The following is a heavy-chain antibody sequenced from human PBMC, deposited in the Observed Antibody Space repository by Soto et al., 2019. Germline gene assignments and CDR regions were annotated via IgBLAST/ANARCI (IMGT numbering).Heavy chain of an antibody. Sequence: SETLSLTCTVSGGSISSYYWSWIRQPPGKGLERIGYIYYSGSTNYNPSLNSRVTISVDTSKNQFSLNLSSVTAADTAVYYCARHFDYWGQGTLVTVSS. V-gene: IGHV4-59*08. CDR1: GGSISSYY. CDR3: ARHFDY. J-gene: IGHJ4*02. CDR2: IYYSGST.